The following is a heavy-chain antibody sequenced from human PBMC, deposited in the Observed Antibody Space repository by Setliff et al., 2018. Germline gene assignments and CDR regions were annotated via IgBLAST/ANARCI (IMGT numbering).Heavy chain of an antibody. J-gene: IGHJ6*02. CDR3: AGCGYGQYYAMDV. CDR2: IYTGGST. D-gene: IGHD5-12*01. CDR1: GFTVSSYY. V-gene: IGHV3-66*01. Sequence: SGESLKISCAASGFTVSSYYMTWVRQAPGKGLEWVSVIYTGGSTYYADSVKGRFTISRDDSNNTLYLQMKSLRAEDTAVYYCAGCGYGQYYAMDVWGQGTTVTVSS.